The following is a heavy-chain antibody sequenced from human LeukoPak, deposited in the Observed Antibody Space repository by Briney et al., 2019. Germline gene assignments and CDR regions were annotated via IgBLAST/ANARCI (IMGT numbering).Heavy chain of an antibody. CDR2: MNPNSGNT. CDR1: GYTFTSYD. CDR3: ARGVSTVTNFDY. Sequence: ASVKVSCKASGYTFTSYDINWVRQATGQGLEWMGWMNPNSGNTGYAQKFQGRVTMTRNTSISTAYMELRSLRSDDTAVYYCARGVSTVTNFDYWGQGALVTVSS. V-gene: IGHV1-8*01. J-gene: IGHJ4*02. D-gene: IGHD4-17*01.